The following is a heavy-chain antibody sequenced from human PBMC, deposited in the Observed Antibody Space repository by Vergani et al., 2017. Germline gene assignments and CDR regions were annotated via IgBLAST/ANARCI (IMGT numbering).Heavy chain of an antibody. CDR1: GYTFTNYP. CDR3: AREGKTYYDILTGYSY. V-gene: IGHV7-4-1*02. D-gene: IGHD3-9*01. CDR2: INTNSGNP. Sequence: QVQLLQSGSELKKPGASVRISCEASGYTFTNYPLIWVRQAPGQGLEFMGWINTNSGNPTYAPGFTGRFVFSLDTSVSTAYLQISSLKAEDTAVYYCAREGKTYYDILTGYSYWGQGTLVTVSS. J-gene: IGHJ4*02.